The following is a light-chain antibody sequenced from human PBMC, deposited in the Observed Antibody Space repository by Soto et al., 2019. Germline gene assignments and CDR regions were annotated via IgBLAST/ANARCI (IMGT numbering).Light chain of an antibody. V-gene: IGLV2-14*01. J-gene: IGLJ1*01. CDR2: DVS. CDR3: NSYTTTSDTRSA. CDR1: SGDVGAYNY. Sequence: QSALTQPASLSGSPGQSITISCTGTSGDVGAYNYVSWYQHHPGKAPKLLIYDVSIRPSGVSNRFSGSKSGNTASLTISGLQAEDEADYYCNSYTTTSDTRSAFGPGTKVTVL.